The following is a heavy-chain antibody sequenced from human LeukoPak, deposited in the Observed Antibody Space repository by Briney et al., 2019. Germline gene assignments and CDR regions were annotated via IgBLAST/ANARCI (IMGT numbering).Heavy chain of an antibody. J-gene: IGHJ5*02. CDR2: ISAYNGNI. V-gene: IGHV1-18*01. CDR3: ARDYYSSGCYARFDP. Sequence: ASVKVSCKASGYTFTSYGISWVRQAPGQGLDWMDCISAYNGNINYAQKLQGRVTMITDTSTSTAYMELRSLRSNDTAVYYCARDYYSSGCYARFDPWGQGTLVTVSS. D-gene: IGHD6-19*01. CDR1: GYTFTSYG.